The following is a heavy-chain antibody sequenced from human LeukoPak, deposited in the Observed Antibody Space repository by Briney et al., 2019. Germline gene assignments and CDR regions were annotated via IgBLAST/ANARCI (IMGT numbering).Heavy chain of an antibody. CDR1: GFTFSSYG. J-gene: IGHJ3*02. V-gene: IGHV3-30*18. D-gene: IGHD2-15*01. CDR3: AKDLKCSGGSCYSGSALDI. Sequence: GGSLRLSCAASGFTFSSYGMHWVRQAPGKGLEWVAVIPYDGTNKYYADSVKGRFTISRDNSRNTLYLQMNRLRAEDTAVYYCAKDLKCSGGSCYSGSALDIWGQGTMVTVSS. CDR2: IPYDGTNK.